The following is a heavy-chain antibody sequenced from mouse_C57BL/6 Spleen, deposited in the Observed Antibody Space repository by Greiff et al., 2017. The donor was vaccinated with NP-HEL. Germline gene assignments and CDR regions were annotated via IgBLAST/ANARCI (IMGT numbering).Heavy chain of an antibody. V-gene: IGHV1-55*01. CDR3: ARGTTVVSRGFDY. CDR2: IYPGSGST. CDR1: GYTFTSYW. J-gene: IGHJ2*01. D-gene: IGHD1-1*01. Sequence: QVQLQQPGAELVKPGASVKMSCKASGYTFTSYWITWVKQRPGQGLEWIGDIYPGSGSTNYNEKFKSKATLTVDTSSSTAYMQLSNLTSEDSAVYYCARGTTVVSRGFDYWGQGTTLTVSS.